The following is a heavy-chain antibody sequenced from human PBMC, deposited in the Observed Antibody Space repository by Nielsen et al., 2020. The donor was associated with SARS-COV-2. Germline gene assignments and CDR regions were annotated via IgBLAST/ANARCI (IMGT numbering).Heavy chain of an antibody. Sequence: GGSLRLSCAASGFPFSSYEMNWVRQAPGKGLEWVSAISGSGGSTYYADSVKGRFTISRDNSKNTLYLQMNSLRAEDTAVYYCAKFGVIAVAGDFDYWGQGTLVTVSS. D-gene: IGHD6-19*01. J-gene: IGHJ4*02. CDR1: GFPFSSYE. CDR3: AKFGVIAVAGDFDY. CDR2: ISGSGGST. V-gene: IGHV3-23*01.